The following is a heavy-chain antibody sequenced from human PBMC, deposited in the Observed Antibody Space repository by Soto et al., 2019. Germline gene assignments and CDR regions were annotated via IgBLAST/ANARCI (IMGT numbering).Heavy chain of an antibody. CDR1: GCSVSIRSYY. V-gene: IGHV4-39*01. CDR2: IYYSGST. CDR3: AYGMDG. Sequence: PSETLSHTCAFSGCSVSIRSYYWGWIREPPGKGLEWIGSIYYSGSTYYNTSLKSRVTISVDTSKNQFSLKLSSVSAADTAGYYCAYGMDGWGQGIKVIVSS. J-gene: IGHJ6*02.